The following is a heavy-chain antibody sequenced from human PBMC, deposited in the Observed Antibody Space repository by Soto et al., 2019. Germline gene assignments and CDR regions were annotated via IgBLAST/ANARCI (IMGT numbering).Heavy chain of an antibody. Sequence: GGSLRLSCVVSGFIVSSSHMIWVRQAPGKGLEGVSILYNHGKTNYVDSVKGRFTITRDNSKNTVYLQMNSPRVEDTAVYYCARLTEAERHWGQGALVTVSS. CDR2: LYNHGKT. CDR3: ARLTEAERH. J-gene: IGHJ4*02. CDR1: GFIVSSSH. D-gene: IGHD1-1*01. V-gene: IGHV3-53*01.